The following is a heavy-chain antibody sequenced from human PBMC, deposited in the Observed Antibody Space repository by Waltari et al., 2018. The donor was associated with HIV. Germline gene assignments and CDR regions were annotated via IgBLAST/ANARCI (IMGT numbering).Heavy chain of an antibody. CDR2: VYPGDSST. CDR1: GYNFTDYW. V-gene: IGHV5-51*01. Sequence: EVQWVQSGDAGRKPGESRKISCKASGYNFTDYWIGWVRQMPGKGLEWMGVVYPGDSSTKYSPSFQGHVTISADTSITTAYLKWSSLKASDTAMYYCVSVWFDSWGQGTLVTLSS. CDR3: VSVWFDS. J-gene: IGHJ5*01.